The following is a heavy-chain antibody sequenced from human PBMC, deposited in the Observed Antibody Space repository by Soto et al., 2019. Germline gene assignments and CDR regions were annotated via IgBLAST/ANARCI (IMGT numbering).Heavy chain of an antibody. CDR2: ISGSGGST. CDR1: GFTFSTYA. CDR3: AKVVSTVTILNWFDP. V-gene: IGHV3-23*01. Sequence: GGSLRLSCVASGFTFSTYAMIWVRQAPGKGLEWVSGISGSGGSTYYADSVKGRFTISRDNSKNTLYLQMNSLRAEDTAVYYCAKVVSTVTILNWFDPWGQGTLVTVSS. D-gene: IGHD4-17*01. J-gene: IGHJ5*02.